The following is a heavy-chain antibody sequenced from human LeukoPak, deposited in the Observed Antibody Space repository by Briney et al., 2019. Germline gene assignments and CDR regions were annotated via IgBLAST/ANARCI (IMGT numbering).Heavy chain of an antibody. J-gene: IGHJ4*02. D-gene: IGHD7-27*01. V-gene: IGHV3-48*01. CDR2: LSSSSVI. CDR1: VLTFSTHA. CDR3: VRDGSSWGNFDY. Sequence: GGSLRLSCAASVLTFSTHAMEWARQAPGKGLEWVSYLSSSSVIYHADSVKGRFTISRDNAKNSLYLQMNSLRTEDTAVYYCVRDGSSWGNFDYWGQGTLVSVSS.